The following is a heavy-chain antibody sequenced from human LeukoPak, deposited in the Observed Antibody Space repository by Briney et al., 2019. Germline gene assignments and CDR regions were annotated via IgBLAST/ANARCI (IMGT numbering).Heavy chain of an antibody. CDR3: ARVGPHYYDSSGYYYLFDY. J-gene: IGHJ4*02. CDR1: GGTFSSYA. CDR2: IIPIFGTA. D-gene: IGHD3-22*01. V-gene: IGHV1-69*01. Sequence: SVKVSCKASGGTFSSYAISWVRQAPGQGLEWMGGIIPIFGTANYAQKSQGRVTITADESTSTAYMELSSLRSEDTAVYYCARVGPHYYDSSGYYYLFDYWGQGTLVTVSS.